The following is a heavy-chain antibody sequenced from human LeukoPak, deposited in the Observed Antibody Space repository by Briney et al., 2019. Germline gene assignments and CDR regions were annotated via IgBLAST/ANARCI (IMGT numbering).Heavy chain of an antibody. CDR3: ARDLFDWGSSPDP. D-gene: IGHD3-9*01. J-gene: IGHJ5*02. CDR1: GFTFSSYS. V-gene: IGHV3-48*01. CDR2: ISSSSSTI. Sequence: PGGSLRLSCAASGFTFSSYSMNWVRQAPGKGLEWVSYISSSSSTIYYADSVKGRFTISRDNAKNSLYLQMNSLRAEDTAVYYCARDLFDWGSSPDPGGQGTLVTVSS.